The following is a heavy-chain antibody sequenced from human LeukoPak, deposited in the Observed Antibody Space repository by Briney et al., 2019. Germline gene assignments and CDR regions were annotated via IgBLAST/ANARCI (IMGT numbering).Heavy chain of an antibody. J-gene: IGHJ4*02. V-gene: IGHV3-23*01. CDR1: GFTFSSYA. CDR2: ISGSGTNT. CDR3: AKGDKPVIAMVKFDY. D-gene: IGHD5-18*01. Sequence: GGSLRLSCAASGFTFSSYAMNWVRQAPGKGLEWVSGISGSGTNTYYADSVKGRFTISRDNSRNTLYMQMNSLRAEDTAVYYCAKGDKPVIAMVKFDYWGQGTLVTVSS.